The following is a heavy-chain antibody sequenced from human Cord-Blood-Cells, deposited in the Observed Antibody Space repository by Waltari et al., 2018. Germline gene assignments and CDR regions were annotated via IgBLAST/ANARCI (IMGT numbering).Heavy chain of an antibody. CDR2: IIPILGRA. V-gene: IGHV1-69*11. D-gene: IGHD1-26*01. CDR3: AREGIRGSYPQTPPGPVDY. J-gene: IGHJ4*02. CDR1: GGTFSSYA. Sequence: QVQLVQSGAEVKKPGSSVKVSCKASGGTFSSYAISWVRQAPGQGLEWMGGIIPILGRANYGQKFQGRVTITADESTSTAYMARSCLRSEDTAVYYCAREGIRGSYPQTPPGPVDYWGQGTLVTVSS.